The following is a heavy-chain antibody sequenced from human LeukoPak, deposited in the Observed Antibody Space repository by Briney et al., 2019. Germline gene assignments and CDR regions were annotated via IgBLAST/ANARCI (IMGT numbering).Heavy chain of an antibody. CDR3: ATCSGGYYSYYYYMDV. J-gene: IGHJ6*03. Sequence: MASETLSLTCAVSGTSFSSYYWSWIRQPPGKGLEWIGEVNHSGYTNDNPSLKSRVTLSVDTSKNQFSLRLRSVTAADTAVYYCATCSGGYYSYYYYMDVWGKGTTVTVPS. V-gene: IGHV4-34*01. D-gene: IGHD6-25*01. CDR1: GTSFSSYY. CDR2: VNHSGYT.